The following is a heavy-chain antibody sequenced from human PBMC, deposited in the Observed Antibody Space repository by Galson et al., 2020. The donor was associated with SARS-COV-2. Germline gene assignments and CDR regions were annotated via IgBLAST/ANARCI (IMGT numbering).Heavy chain of an antibody. CDR3: ARPLSRSSGWYFGY. V-gene: IGHV3-21*01. J-gene: IGHJ4*02. CDR2: SSSSSSYI. D-gene: IGHD6-19*01. Sequence: NSGGSLRLSCAASGFTFSSYSMNWVRQAPGKGLEWVSSSSSSSSYIYYADSVKGRFTISRDNAKNSLYLQMNSLRAEDTAVYYCARPLSRSSGWYFGYWGQGTLVTVSS. CDR1: GFTFSSYS.